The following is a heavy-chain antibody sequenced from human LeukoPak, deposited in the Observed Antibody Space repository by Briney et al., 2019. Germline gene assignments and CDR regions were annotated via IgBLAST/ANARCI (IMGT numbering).Heavy chain of an antibody. CDR2: IYTSGST. V-gene: IGHV4-61*02. CDR1: GGSISSGSHY. CDR3: ARDTSSGYYSFTEPAYNWFDP. J-gene: IGHJ5*02. D-gene: IGHD3-22*01. Sequence: SQTLSLTCTVSGGSISSGSHYWSWIRQPAGKGLEWIGRIYTSGSTNYNPSLKSRVTISVDTSKNQFSLKLSSVTAADTAVYYCARDTSSGYYSFTEPAYNWFDPWGQGTLVTVSS.